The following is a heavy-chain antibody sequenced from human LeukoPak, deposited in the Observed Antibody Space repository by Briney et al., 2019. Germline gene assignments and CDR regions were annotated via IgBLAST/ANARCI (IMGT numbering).Heavy chain of an antibody. Sequence: ETLSLTCTVSGGSISSISYYWGWIRQPPGKGLEWIGNIYYSGNTFYNPSLKSRVTISVDTSKNQFSLKLSSVTAADTAVYYCATIAVAGDWFDPWGQGTLVTVSS. CDR3: ATIAVAGDWFDP. D-gene: IGHD6-19*01. J-gene: IGHJ5*02. CDR1: GGSISSISYY. CDR2: IYYSGNT. V-gene: IGHV4-39*07.